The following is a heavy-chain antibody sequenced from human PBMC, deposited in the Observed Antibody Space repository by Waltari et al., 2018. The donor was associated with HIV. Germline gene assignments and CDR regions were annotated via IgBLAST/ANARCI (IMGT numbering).Heavy chain of an antibody. CDR2: INSDGSST. D-gene: IGHD1-26*01. V-gene: IGHV3-74*01. CDR1: GFTFSRYW. CDR3: ARAGRDGKLPPDY. Sequence: EVPLVESGGGSVQPGGSLRLSCAASGFTFSRYWMHWVRQAPGKGLVWVSRINSDGSSTSYADSVKGRFTISRDNAKNTVYLQMNSLRAEDTAVYYCARAGRDGKLPPDYWGQGTLVTVSS. J-gene: IGHJ4*02.